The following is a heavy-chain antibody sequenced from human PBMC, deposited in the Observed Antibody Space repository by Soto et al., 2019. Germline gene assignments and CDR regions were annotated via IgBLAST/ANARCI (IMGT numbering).Heavy chain of an antibody. V-gene: IGHV3-21*01. CDR1: GFTFSTYT. CDR2: ISSSSSYI. CDR3: ARVSSSGPDY. Sequence: GGSLRLSCAASGFTFSTYTMSWVRQAPGKGLEWVASISSSSSYIYYADSLKGRFTISRDNAKNSLFLQMNSLRVEDTAVYFCARVSSSGPDYWGQGTLVTVSS. J-gene: IGHJ4*02. D-gene: IGHD6-19*01.